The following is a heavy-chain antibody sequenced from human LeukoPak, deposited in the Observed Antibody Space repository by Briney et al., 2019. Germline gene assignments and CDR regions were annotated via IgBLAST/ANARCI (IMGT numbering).Heavy chain of an antibody. V-gene: IGHV1-46*01. Sequence: ASVKVSCKASGYTLTSYYMHWVRQAPGQGLEWMGIINPSGGSTSYAQKFQGRVTMTRDTSTSTVYMELSSLRSEDTAVYYCARTSGGYYDSSGYYVAEYFQHWGQGTLVTVSS. CDR1: GYTLTSYY. J-gene: IGHJ1*01. CDR2: INPSGGST. D-gene: IGHD3-22*01. CDR3: ARTSGGYYDSSGYYVAEYFQH.